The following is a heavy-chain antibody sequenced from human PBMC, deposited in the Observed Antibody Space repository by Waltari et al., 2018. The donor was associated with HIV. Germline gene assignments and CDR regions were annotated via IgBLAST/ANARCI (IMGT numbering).Heavy chain of an antibody. J-gene: IGHJ3*02. CDR3: AREFQQWMGRLFDI. V-gene: IGHV3-7*01. Sequence: QVVESGGGLVQPGGSLRLSCAASGFTFSNYRMSWVRQAPGKGLEWGANIKEDGSEKYYVDSVKGRFTISRDNAKNSLYLQMNSLRAEDTAVYYCAREFQQWMGRLFDIWGQGTMVTVSS. CDR1: GFTFSNYR. CDR2: IKEDGSEK. D-gene: IGHD2-2*03.